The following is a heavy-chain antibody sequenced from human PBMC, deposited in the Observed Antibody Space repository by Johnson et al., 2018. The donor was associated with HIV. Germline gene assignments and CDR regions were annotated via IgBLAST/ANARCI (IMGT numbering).Heavy chain of an antibody. CDR3: ARDYLYYYDSSGYYYLDAFDI. Sequence: VKLVESGGGLVKPGGSLRLSCAASGFNVSSNYMSWVRQAPGMGLEWVSIIYSGGSTYYADSVKGRFTISRDNAKNSLYLQMNSLRAEDTAVYYCARDYLYYYDSSGYYYLDAFDIWGQGTMVTVSS. CDR2: IYSGGST. J-gene: IGHJ3*02. V-gene: IGHV3-66*01. D-gene: IGHD3-22*01. CDR1: GFNVSSNY.